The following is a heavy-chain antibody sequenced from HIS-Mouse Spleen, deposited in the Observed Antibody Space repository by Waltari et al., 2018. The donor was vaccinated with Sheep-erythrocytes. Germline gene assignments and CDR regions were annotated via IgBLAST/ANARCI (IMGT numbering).Heavy chain of an antibody. D-gene: IGHD6-13*01. Sequence: AASGFTFSSYAMHWVRQAPGKGLEWVAVISYDGSNKYYADSVKGRFTISRDNSKNTLYLQMNSLRAEDTAVYYCAGGAYSSSWYPFQHWGQGTLVTVSS. CDR1: GFTFSSYA. CDR2: ISYDGSNK. V-gene: IGHV3-30-3*01. CDR3: AGGAYSSSWYPFQH. J-gene: IGHJ1*01.